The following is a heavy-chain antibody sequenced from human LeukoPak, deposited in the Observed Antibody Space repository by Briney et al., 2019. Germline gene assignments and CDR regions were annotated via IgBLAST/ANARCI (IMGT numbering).Heavy chain of an antibody. CDR2: INPNSGGT. V-gene: IGHV1-2*02. CDR3: ARHGMDV. J-gene: IGHJ6*02. CDR1: EYTFTGYY. Sequence: GASVKVSCKASEYTFTGYYIHWVRQPPGQGLEWMGWINPNSGGTNYAQKFRGRVTMTRDTSITTAYMELSRLRSDDTAVYYCARHGMDVWGQGTTVTVSS.